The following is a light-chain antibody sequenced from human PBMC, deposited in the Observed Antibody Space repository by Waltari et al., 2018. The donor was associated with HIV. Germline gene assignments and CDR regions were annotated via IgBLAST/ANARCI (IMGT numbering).Light chain of an antibody. CDR2: YKSDSDK. CDR3: RIWYSSAGV. V-gene: IGLV5-45*02. J-gene: IGLJ3*02. CDR1: GCINVVPYP. Sequence: VLPHPSSLSASPGASPSLPSPFRGCINVVPYPIHWFPQTPGIPPQSLLMYKSDSDKQKGSGVPGRFSGSKDASANAGILLSSGLQSEDEDDYYCRIWYSSAGVFGGGTKLTVL.